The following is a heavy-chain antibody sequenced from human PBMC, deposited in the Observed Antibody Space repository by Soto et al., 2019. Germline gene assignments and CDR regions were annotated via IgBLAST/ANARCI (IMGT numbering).Heavy chain of an antibody. CDR3: ARGLDDGSGYLGF. V-gene: IGHV3-33*01. Sequence: QVELVESGGGVVQPGRSLRLSCAASGFTFSTNGMYWVRQAPGKGLEWVAVIWYDGSKKDYADSVKGRFTISRDNSKNTLYLQMNSLRADDTAVYYCARGLDDGSGYLGFWGQGTLVTVSS. CDR1: GFTFSTNG. CDR2: IWYDGSKK. J-gene: IGHJ4*02. D-gene: IGHD3-22*01.